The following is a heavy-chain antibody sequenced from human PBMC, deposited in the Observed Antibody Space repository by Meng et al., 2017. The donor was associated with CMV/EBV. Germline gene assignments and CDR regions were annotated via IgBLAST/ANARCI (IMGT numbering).Heavy chain of an antibody. CDR1: GYTFNTFG. J-gene: IGHJ4*02. D-gene: IGHD3-22*01. Sequence: QVQLVQSGPEVKKPGASVKVSCKASGYTFNTFGISGVRQAPGQGLEWMGWISGYNGVTNYAPKMQGKVTMTTDPSTSTAYLELRSLRSDDTAVYFCARDASFYYDSTGYHSAYWGQGTLVTVSS. CDR3: ARDASFYYDSTGYHSAY. V-gene: IGHV1-18*01. CDR2: ISGYNGVT.